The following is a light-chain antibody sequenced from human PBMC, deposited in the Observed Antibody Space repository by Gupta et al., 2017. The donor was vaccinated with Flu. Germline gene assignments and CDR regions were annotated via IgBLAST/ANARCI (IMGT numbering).Light chain of an antibody. V-gene: IGLV1-44*01. CDR3: EAWDESLNGRV. CDR2: SNN. CDR1: RSNIGTGN. J-gene: IGLJ3*02. Sequence: QSVLTQTPSASGAPRQRVTTSCSGSRSNIGTGNVNWYRQVPGAAPKLLVYSNNHRPSGVPDRFSGSKSGTSASLAISRLQSEDEGDYYCEAWDESLNGRVFGGGTKLTVL.